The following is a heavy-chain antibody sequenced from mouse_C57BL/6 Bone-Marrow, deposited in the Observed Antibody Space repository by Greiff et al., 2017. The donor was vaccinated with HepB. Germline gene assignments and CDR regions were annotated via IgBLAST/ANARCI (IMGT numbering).Heavy chain of an antibody. CDR1: GFNIKNTY. CDR2: IDPANGNT. Sequence: VQVQQSVAELVRPGASVKLSCTASGFNIKNTYMHWVKQRPEQGLEWIGRIDPANGNTKYAPKFQGKATITADTSSNTAYLQLSSLTSEDTAIYYCTYTSVVAGYFGVWGTGTTVTVSS. D-gene: IGHD1-1*01. V-gene: IGHV14-3*01. J-gene: IGHJ1*03. CDR3: TYTSVVAGYFGV.